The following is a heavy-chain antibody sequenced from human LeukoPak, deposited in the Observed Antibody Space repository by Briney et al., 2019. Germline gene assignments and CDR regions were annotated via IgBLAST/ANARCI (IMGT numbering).Heavy chain of an antibody. D-gene: IGHD5-24*01. V-gene: IGHV4-59*01. J-gene: IGHJ4*02. CDR2: VHNSGGT. CDR3: ARYLRASGTYNFDY. Sequence: SETLSLTCTVSGGSISSYYWSWIRQPPGKGLEWIGYVHNSGGTNYNPSLKSRVTMSVDTSKNQFALKLSSVTAADTAIYYCARYLRASGTYNFDYWGQGTLVTVSS. CDR1: GGSISSYY.